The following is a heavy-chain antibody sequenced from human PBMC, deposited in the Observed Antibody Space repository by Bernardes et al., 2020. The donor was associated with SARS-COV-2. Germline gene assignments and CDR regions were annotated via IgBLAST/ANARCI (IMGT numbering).Heavy chain of an antibody. CDR2: ISTGGSTK. CDR3: AREYTYGFDS. Sequence: GSLRLSCAASGFTFSSSVMNLVRQAPGKGLEWVSYISTGGSTKYYADSVKGRFTISRDNAKNSLYLQMNSLRAEDTAVYYCAREYTYGFDSWGQGTLVTVSS. V-gene: IGHV3-48*03. CDR1: GFTFSSSV. J-gene: IGHJ4*02. D-gene: IGHD5-18*01.